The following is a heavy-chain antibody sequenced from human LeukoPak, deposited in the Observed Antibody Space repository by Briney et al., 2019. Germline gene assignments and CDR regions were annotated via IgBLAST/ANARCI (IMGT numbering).Heavy chain of an antibody. CDR3: AKDDFDSSGYYYDAFDI. D-gene: IGHD3-22*01. CDR1: GLTFRNYA. V-gene: IGHV3-23*01. Sequence: GGSLRLSCAASGLTFRNYAMSWVRQAPGRGLEWVSAISGSGGSTFYTDSVKGRFTISRDNSKSTLYLQMNSLRAEDTAVYYCAKDDFDSSGYYYDAFDIWGQGTMVTVSS. CDR2: ISGSGGST. J-gene: IGHJ3*02.